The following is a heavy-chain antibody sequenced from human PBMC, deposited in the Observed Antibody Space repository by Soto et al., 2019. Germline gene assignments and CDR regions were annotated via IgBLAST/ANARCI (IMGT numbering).Heavy chain of an antibody. CDR3: AATTHYDFWSGYFTGVAFDT. CDR1: GLTVSDSD. V-gene: IGHV1-58*01. J-gene: IGHJ3*02. CDR2: IVVGNGNT. D-gene: IGHD3-3*01. Sequence: SVKVSCKASGLTVSDSDVQWVRQARGQPLEWIGYIVVGNGNTNFAQRVQERVTFSSDKHRGTAYMELRSLRSEDTAVYYCAATTHYDFWSGYFTGVAFDTWGQGTKVTVSS.